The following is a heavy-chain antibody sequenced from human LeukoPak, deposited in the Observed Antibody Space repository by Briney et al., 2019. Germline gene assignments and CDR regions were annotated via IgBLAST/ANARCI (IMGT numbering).Heavy chain of an antibody. CDR2: INLNSGGT. J-gene: IGHJ3*02. D-gene: IGHD3-10*01. V-gene: IGHV1-2*02. CDR1: GYTFTDYY. Sequence: WASVKVSCKASGYTFTDYYMHWVRLAPGQGLEWMGWINLNSGGTNYAQKFQGRVTMTRDTSISTAYMELSRLRSDDTAVYYCARNIWFGESSDAFDIWGQGTMVTVSS. CDR3: ARNIWFGESSDAFDI.